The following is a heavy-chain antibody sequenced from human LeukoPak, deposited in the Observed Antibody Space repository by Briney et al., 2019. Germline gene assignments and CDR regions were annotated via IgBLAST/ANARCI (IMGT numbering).Heavy chain of an antibody. Sequence: PGGSLRLSCAASGFTFSSYSMNWVRQAPGKGLEWVSSISSSSSYIYYADSVKGRFTISRDNAKNSLYLQMNSLRAEDTAVYYCARDNAGGLTLDYWGQGTLVTVSS. D-gene: IGHD3-10*01. CDR2: ISSSSSYI. CDR1: GFTFSSYS. J-gene: IGHJ4*02. CDR3: ARDNAGGLTLDY. V-gene: IGHV3-21*01.